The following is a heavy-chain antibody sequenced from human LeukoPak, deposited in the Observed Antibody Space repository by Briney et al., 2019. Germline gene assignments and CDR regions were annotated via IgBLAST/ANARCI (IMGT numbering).Heavy chain of an antibody. CDR2: IYSGGST. D-gene: IGHD6-19*01. CDR3: ARFEATPKRISSGWYFDY. Sequence: PGGSLRLSCAASGFTVSSNYMSWVRQAPGKGLEWVSVIYSGGSTYYADSVKGRFTISRDNSKNTLYLQMNSLRAEDTAVYYCARFEATPKRISSGWYFDYWGQGTLVTVSS. V-gene: IGHV3-66*01. CDR1: GFTVSSNY. J-gene: IGHJ4*02.